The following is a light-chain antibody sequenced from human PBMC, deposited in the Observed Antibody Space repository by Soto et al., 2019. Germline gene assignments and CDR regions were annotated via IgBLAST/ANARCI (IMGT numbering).Light chain of an antibody. V-gene: IGKV1-5*01. Sequence: DVQMTQSPSSLSASVGDRVTITCRASQSINNWLAWYQQKPGKAPKFLIYDASTLETGVPSRFSGSASGTEFTLTISGLQPEDVASYYCQQYDTHPLTFGGGTRGELK. CDR2: DAS. CDR3: QQYDTHPLT. CDR1: QSINNW. J-gene: IGKJ4*01.